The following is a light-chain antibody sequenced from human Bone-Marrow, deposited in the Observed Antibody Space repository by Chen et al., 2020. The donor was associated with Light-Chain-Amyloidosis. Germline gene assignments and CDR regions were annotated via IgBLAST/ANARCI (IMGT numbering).Light chain of an antibody. CDR2: EVT. CDR3: SSYTITNTLV. CDR1: STDVGGDNH. V-gene: IGLV2-14*01. J-gene: IGLJ1*01. Sequence: QSALTQPPSVFGSPAQSIPISSTATSTDVGGDNHVSSYQQHPDKAPKLMIYEVTNRASWVPDRFSGSKSDNTASLTISGLQTEDEADYFCSSYTITNTLVFGSGTRVTVL.